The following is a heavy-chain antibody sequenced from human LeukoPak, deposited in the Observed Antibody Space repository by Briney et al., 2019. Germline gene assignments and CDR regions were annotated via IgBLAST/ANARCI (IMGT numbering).Heavy chain of an antibody. Sequence: PGGSLRLSCAASGFTFSSYAMSWVRQAPGKGLEWVSAISGSGGSTYYADSVKGRFTISRDNSKNTLYLQMNSLRAEDTAVYYCAKARGPLIGVNWFDPLGPGNSGHRLL. CDR2: ISGSGGST. D-gene: IGHD3-10*01. CDR1: GFTFSSYA. CDR3: AKARGPLIGVNWFDP. V-gene: IGHV3-23*01. J-gene: IGHJ5*02.